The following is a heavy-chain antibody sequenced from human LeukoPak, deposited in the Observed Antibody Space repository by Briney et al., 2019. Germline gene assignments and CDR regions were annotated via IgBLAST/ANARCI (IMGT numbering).Heavy chain of an antibody. V-gene: IGHV3-23*01. CDR2: ISGSGGST. D-gene: IGHD3-9*01. CDR3: AKVAYDILTGYDY. CDR1: GFTFSSYA. Sequence: PGGSLRLSCAASGFTFSSYAMSCVRQTPGKGLEWVSAISGSGGSTYYADSVKGRFTISRDNSKNTLYLQMNSLRAEDTAVYYCAKVAYDILTGYDYWGQGTLVTVSS. J-gene: IGHJ4*02.